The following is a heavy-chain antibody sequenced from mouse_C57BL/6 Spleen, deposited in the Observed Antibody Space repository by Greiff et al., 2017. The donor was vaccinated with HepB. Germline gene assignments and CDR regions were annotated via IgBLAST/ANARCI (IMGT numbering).Heavy chain of an antibody. J-gene: IGHJ1*03. D-gene: IGHD1-1*01. CDR1: GYTFTDYN. V-gene: IGHV1-18*01. Sequence: VHVKQSGPELVKPGASVKIPCKASGYTFTDYNMDWVKQSHGKSLEWIGDINPNNGGTIYNQKFKGKATLTVDKSSSTAYMELRSLTSEDTAVYYCARGPHYGSSSWYFDVWGTGTTVTVSS. CDR2: INPNNGGT. CDR3: ARGPHYGSSSWYFDV.